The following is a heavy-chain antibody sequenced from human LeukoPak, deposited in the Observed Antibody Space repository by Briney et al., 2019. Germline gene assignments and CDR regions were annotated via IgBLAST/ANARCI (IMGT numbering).Heavy chain of an antibody. D-gene: IGHD2-2*02. Sequence: ASVKVSCKASGYTFTGYYMHWVRQAPGQGLEWMGWINPNSGGTSYAQKFQGRVTMTRDTSISTAYMELSRLRSDDTAVYYCATYCSSTSCYNYWGQGTLVTVSS. CDR1: GYTFTGYY. CDR3: ATYCSSTSCYNY. J-gene: IGHJ4*02. V-gene: IGHV1-2*02. CDR2: INPNSGGT.